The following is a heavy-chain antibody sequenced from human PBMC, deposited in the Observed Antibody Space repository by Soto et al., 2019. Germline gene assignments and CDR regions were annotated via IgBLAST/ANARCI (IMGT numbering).Heavy chain of an antibody. CDR3: ARTHWQADYVEGFDF. CDR1: GYTFTSHG. V-gene: IGHV1-18*04. D-gene: IGHD3-10*02. CDR2: ISAYNGDT. J-gene: IGHJ4*02. Sequence: ASVKVSCKTSGYTFTSHGISWVRWAPGRGLEWMGWISAYNGDTKYAQRVQDRVSMTTDTSTATAYIELRSLRFDDTAIYFCARTHWQADYVEGFDFWGEGAPVTVSS.